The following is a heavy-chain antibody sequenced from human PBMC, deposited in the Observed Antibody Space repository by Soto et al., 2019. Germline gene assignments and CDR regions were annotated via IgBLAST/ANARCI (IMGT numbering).Heavy chain of an antibody. CDR2: ISAGGGST. CDR1: GFTFSSYA. CDR3: AHPRGYGVFDAYDM. V-gene: IGHV3-23*01. Sequence: WGSLRLSCVASGFTFSSYAMSWVRQAPGKGLEWVSAISAGGGSTYYADSVQGPFTISRDNSINTLYLQMNSLRTEDTAVYYCAHPRGYGVFDAYDMRGQGAMVTVSS. J-gene: IGHJ3*02. D-gene: IGHD4-17*01.